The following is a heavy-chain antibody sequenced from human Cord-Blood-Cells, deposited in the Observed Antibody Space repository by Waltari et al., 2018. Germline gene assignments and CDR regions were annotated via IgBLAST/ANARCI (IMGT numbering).Heavy chain of an antibody. CDR1: GYPLTDLS. D-gene: IGHD3-10*01. J-gene: IGHJ5*02. V-gene: IGHV1-24*01. Sequence: QVQLVQSGAEVKKPGASVKVSCQVSGYPLTDLSMHWVRQAPGKGLEWMGGFDPEDGETIYAQKFQGRVTMTEDTSTDTAYMELSSLRSEDTAVYYCATGAVRWRWFDPWGQGTLVTVSS. CDR2: FDPEDGET. CDR3: ATGAVRWRWFDP.